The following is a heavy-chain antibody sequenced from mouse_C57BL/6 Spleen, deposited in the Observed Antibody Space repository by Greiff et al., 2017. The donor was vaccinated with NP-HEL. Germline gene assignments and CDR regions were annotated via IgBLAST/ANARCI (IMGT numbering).Heavy chain of an antibody. CDR1: GFTFSSYG. V-gene: IGHV5-6*01. Sequence: EVQVVESGGDLVKPGGSLKLSCAASGFTFSSYGMSWVRQTPDKRLEWVATISSGGSYTYYPDSVKGRFTISRDNAKNTLYLQMSSLKSEDTAMYYCARHNGYYPFDYWGQGTTLTVSS. CDR3: ARHNGYYPFDY. D-gene: IGHD2-3*01. J-gene: IGHJ2*01. CDR2: ISSGGSYT.